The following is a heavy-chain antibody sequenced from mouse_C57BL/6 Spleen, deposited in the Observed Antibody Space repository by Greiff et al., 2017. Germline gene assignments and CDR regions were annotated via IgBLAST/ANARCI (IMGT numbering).Heavy chain of an antibody. CDR3: SNGLLRWYAY. CDR1: GFTFSDYG. D-gene: IGHD1-1*01. Sequence: EVQLVESGGGLVKPGGSLKLSCAASGFTFSDYGMHWVRQAPEKGLEWVAYISSGSSTIYYADTVKGRFTISRDNAKNTLCLQMTSLRSEKTAMYYCSNGLLRWYAYWGQGTLVTVSA. J-gene: IGHJ3*01. V-gene: IGHV5-17*01. CDR2: ISSGSSTI.